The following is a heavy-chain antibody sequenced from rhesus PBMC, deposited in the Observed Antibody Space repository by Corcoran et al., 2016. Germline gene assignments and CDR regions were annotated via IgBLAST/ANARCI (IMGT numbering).Heavy chain of an antibody. CDR2: IKNKANGGTA. CDR3: ARGGSGWYPYYFDY. J-gene: IGHJ4*01. D-gene: IGHD6-31*01. V-gene: IGHV3S22*01. CDR1: GFTFSDYY. Sequence: EVQLVESGGGLVQPGGSLRLSCAASGFTFSDYYMSWVRQAPGKGPEWLDFIKNKANGGTAEYDASVKGRFTISRDDSKSIASLQRNSLKTEDTAVYYCARGGSGWYPYYFDYWGQGVLVTVSS.